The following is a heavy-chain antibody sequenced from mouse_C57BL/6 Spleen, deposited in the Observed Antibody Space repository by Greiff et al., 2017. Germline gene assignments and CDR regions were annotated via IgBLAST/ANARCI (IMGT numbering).Heavy chain of an antibody. J-gene: IGHJ2*01. CDR1: GYTFTEYT. CDR3: ARHEDDCDRGYYFDY. D-gene: IGHD2-13*01. V-gene: IGHV1-62-2*01. Sequence: VQLQESGAELVKPGASVKLSCKASGYTFTEYTIHWVKQRSGKGLEWIGWFYPGSGSIKYNEKFKDKATLTADKSSSTVYMERSRLTSEDSAVYFCARHEDDCDRGYYFDYWGQGTTLTVSS. CDR2: FYPGSGSI.